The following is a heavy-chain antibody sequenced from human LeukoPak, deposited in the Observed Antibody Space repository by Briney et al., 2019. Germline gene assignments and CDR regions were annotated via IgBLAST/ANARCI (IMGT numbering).Heavy chain of an antibody. D-gene: IGHD3-3*01. J-gene: IGHJ6*03. CDR1: GGSFSGYY. Sequence: SETLSLTCAVYGGSFSGYYWSWIRQPPGKGLEWIGEINHSGSTNYNPSLKSRVTISVDTSKNQFSLKLSSVTAADTAVYYCARGVLRFLEWLSPSYYYYMDVWGQGTTVTVSS. V-gene: IGHV4-34*01. CDR2: INHSGST. CDR3: ARGVLRFLEWLSPSYYYYMDV.